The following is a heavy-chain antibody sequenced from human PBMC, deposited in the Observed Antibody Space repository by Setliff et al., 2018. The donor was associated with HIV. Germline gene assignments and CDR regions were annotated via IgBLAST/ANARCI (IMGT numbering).Heavy chain of an antibody. D-gene: IGHD3-10*01. CDR2: IWFDGGNK. CDR3: VSSQSPQDRAVIIGGL. V-gene: IGHV3-30*02. CDR1: GFTFSNYW. Sequence: GGSLRLSCAASGFTFSNYWMDWVRQAPGKGLERVAYIWFDGGNKYYADSVKGRFFISRDNSRNTLHLQMNSLRPDDTAVYYCVSSQSPQDRAVIIGGLWGQGTQVTVSS. J-gene: IGHJ4*02.